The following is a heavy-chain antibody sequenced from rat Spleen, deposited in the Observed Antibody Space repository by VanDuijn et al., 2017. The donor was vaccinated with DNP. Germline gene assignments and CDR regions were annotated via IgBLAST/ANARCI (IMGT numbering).Heavy chain of an antibody. J-gene: IGHJ2*01. CDR2: ITNTGGST. Sequence: EVQLVESGGGLVQPGRSLKLSCVASGFTFNNYWMTWIRQAPGKGLEWVASITNTGGSTYYPDSVKGRFTISRDNAKSTLYLQMNSLRSEDTATYYCTREGYGYNYFDYWGQGVMVTVSS. D-gene: IGHD1-9*01. CDR3: TREGYGYNYFDY. V-gene: IGHV5-31*01. CDR1: GFTFNNYW.